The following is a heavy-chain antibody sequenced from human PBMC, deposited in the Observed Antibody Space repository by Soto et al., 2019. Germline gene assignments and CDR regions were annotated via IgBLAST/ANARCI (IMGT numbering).Heavy chain of an antibody. V-gene: IGHV1-46*03. J-gene: IGHJ4*02. CDR1: GYTFTSYY. CDR3: ARDRGFYGSGSYYPDY. CDR2: INPSGGST. Sequence: QVQLVQSGAEVKKPGASVKVSCKASGYTFTSYYMHWVRQAPGQGLEWMGIINPSGGSTSYAQKCQGRVTRTRDTSTSTGYMELSSLRSEDTAVYYCARDRGFYGSGSYYPDYWGQGTLVTVSS. D-gene: IGHD3-10*01.